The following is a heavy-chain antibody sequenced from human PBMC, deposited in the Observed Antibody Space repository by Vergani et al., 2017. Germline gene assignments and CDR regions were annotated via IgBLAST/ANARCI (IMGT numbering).Heavy chain of an antibody. CDR1: GGSISSGSYY. CDR3: ARRGRGYSYGYDYYGMDV. D-gene: IGHD5-18*01. CDR2: IYTSGST. J-gene: IGHJ6*02. Sequence: QVQLQESGPGLVQPSQTLSLTCTVSGGSISSGSYYWSWIRQPAGKGLEWIGRIYTSGSTNYNPSLKSRVTISVDTSKNQFSLKLSSVTAADTAVYYCARRGRGYSYGYDYYGMDVWGQGTTVTVSS. V-gene: IGHV4-61*02.